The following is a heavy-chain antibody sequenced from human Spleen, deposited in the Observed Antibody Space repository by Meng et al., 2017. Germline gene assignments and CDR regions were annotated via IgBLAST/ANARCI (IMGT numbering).Heavy chain of an antibody. Sequence: VGRGEAGGGLVQPGGSLRLSCAASGFTFSSYAMSWVRQAPGKGLEWVSAISGSGGSTYYADSVKGRFTISRDNSKNTLYLQMNSLRAEDTAVYYCAKDPPRYSSGWYGIDYWGQGTLVTVSS. CDR3: AKDPPRYSSGWYGIDY. V-gene: IGHV3-23*04. J-gene: IGHJ4*02. CDR1: GFTFSSYA. CDR2: ISGSGGST. D-gene: IGHD6-19*01.